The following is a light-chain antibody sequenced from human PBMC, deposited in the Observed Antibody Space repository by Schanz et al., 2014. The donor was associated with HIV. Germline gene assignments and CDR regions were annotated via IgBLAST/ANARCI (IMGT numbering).Light chain of an antibody. CDR2: ATS. J-gene: IGKJ2*01. Sequence: DIQMTQSPSTVSAFVGDRVTITCRASQSISPWLAWYQQKPGKAPKVLIYATSTLQNGVPSRFSGSGSGTEFALTISSLQPDDFATYFCLHYNDFASTFGQGTKLEIK. CDR3: LHYNDFAST. CDR1: QSISPW. V-gene: IGKV1-5*01.